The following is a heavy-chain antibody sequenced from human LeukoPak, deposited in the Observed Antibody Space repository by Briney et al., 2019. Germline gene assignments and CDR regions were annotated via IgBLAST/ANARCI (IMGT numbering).Heavy chain of an antibody. J-gene: IGHJ4*02. CDR2: IYSAGST. V-gene: IGHV3-66*01. CDR3: ARDLRFD. Sequence: GGSLRLSCAASGFTLSSKYMMWVRQAPGKGLEWVLVIYSAGSTYYADSVKGRFNNSRDNSKNTLYLQMNSLRAEATAVYYCARDLRFDWGQGTLVTVSS. D-gene: IGHD3-16*01. CDR1: GFTLSSKY.